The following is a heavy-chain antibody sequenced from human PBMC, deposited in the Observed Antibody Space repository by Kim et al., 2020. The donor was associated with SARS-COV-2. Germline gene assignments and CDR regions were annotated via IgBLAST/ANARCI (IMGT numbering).Heavy chain of an antibody. Sequence: ASVKVSCKASGYTFTSYAMHWVRQAPGQRLEWMGWINAGHSNTKYSQKFQGRVTIPRDTSASTAYMELSSLRSEDTAVYYCARVNTIFSDAFDIWGQGTMVTVSS. CDR2: INAGHSNT. V-gene: IGHV1-3*01. CDR1: GYTFTSYA. D-gene: IGHD3-9*01. CDR3: ARVNTIFSDAFDI. J-gene: IGHJ3*02.